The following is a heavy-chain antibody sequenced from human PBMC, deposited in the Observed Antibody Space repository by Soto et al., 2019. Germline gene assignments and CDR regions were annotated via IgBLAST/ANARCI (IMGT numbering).Heavy chain of an antibody. J-gene: IGHJ4*02. CDR1: GFTFSSYW. CDR2: IKQDGSEK. CDR3: AKGYTRWLESLLHY. Sequence: PGGSLRLSCAASGFTFSSYWMSWVRQAPGKGLEWVANIKQDGSEKYYVDSVKGRFTISRDNAKNSLYLQMNSLRAEDTAVYYCAKGYTRWLESLLHYWGQGTLVTVSS. D-gene: IGHD3-16*02. V-gene: IGHV3-7*01.